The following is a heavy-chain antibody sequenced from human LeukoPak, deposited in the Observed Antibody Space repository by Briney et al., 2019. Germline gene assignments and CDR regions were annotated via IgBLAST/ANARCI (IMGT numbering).Heavy chain of an antibody. Sequence: SETLSLTCAVYGGSFSGYYWSWIRQPPGKGLEWIGEINHSGSTNYNPSLKSRVTISVDTSKNQFSLKLSSVTAADTAVYYCADLSSSDNYYGMDVWGQGTTVTVSS. CDR2: INHSGST. J-gene: IGHJ6*02. D-gene: IGHD6-6*01. CDR1: GGSFSGYY. CDR3: ADLSSSDNYYGMDV. V-gene: IGHV4-34*01.